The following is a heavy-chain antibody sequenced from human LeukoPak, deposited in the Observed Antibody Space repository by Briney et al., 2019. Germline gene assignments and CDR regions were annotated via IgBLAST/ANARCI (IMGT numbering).Heavy chain of an antibody. CDR2: ISHTGST. Sequence: PSETLSLTCTVSGYSISNGYNWGWVRPPPGKGLECIGSISHTGSTYYNPSLESRVTISLDTSNNQFSLELSSVTAADTAVYYCARTYINFSNYFDPWGQGSLVTVSS. CDR3: ARTYINFSNYFDP. CDR1: GYSISNGYN. J-gene: IGHJ5*02. V-gene: IGHV4-38-2*02. D-gene: IGHD4-11*01.